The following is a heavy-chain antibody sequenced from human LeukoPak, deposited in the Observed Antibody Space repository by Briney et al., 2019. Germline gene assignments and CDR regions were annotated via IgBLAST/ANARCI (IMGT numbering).Heavy chain of an antibody. CDR2: IYHSGST. Sequence: SETLSLTCTVFGDSISSGGYSWSWIRQPPGKGLEWIGYIYHSGSTYYNPSLKSRVTISVDRSKNQFSLKLSSVTAADTAVYYCARVYAVIGAFDIWGQGTMVTVSS. CDR1: GDSISSGGYS. J-gene: IGHJ3*02. CDR3: ARVYAVIGAFDI. V-gene: IGHV4-30-2*01. D-gene: IGHD2-21*01.